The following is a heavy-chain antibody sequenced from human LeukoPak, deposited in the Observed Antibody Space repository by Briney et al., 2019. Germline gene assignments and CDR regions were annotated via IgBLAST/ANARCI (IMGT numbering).Heavy chain of an antibody. CDR2: IYTSGST. Sequence: PSETLSLTCTVSGGSISTYSWSWIRQPAGKGLEWIGRIYTSGSTNYNPSLRSRVTMSVDTSKNQFSLKLSSVTAADTAVYYCARGYILTGYYTYDYWGQGTLVTVSS. CDR3: ARGYILTGYYTYDY. D-gene: IGHD3-9*01. CDR1: GGSISTYS. V-gene: IGHV4-4*07. J-gene: IGHJ4*02.